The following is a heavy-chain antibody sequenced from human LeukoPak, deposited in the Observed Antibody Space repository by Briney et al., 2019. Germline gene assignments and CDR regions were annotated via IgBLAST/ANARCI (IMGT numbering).Heavy chain of an antibody. Sequence: PQASVKVSCKASGDNFSSYVLTWVRQAPGQGLEWLGWISAYNGNTNYAQKLQGRVTMTTDTSTSTAYMELRSLRSDDTAVYYCARAGYNWNPRVWFDPWGQGTLVTVSS. CDR3: ARAGYNWNPRVWFDP. J-gene: IGHJ5*02. D-gene: IGHD1-20*01. CDR1: GDNFSSYV. V-gene: IGHV1-18*01. CDR2: ISAYNGNT.